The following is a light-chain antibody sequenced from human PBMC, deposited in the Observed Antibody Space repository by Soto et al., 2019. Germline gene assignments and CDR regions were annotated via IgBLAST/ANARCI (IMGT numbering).Light chain of an antibody. CDR2: AAI. CDR1: QTIDTY. J-gene: IGKJ1*01. Sequence: DLQLPQSPSSLSASVGDRVTITCRASQTIDTYLNWYQHKPGKAPKVLIYAAIYLQSGVPSRFSGSGSGADFTLTISSLQPEDFATYYCQQNFNFPRTFGKGTKVDIK. V-gene: IGKV1-39*01. CDR3: QQNFNFPRT.